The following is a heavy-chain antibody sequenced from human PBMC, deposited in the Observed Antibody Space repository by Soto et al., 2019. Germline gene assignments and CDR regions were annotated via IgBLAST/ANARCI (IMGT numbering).Heavy chain of an antibody. CDR1: GYTFTSYD. D-gene: IGHD6-19*01. CDR2: MNPNSGNT. CDR3: ARGAGYSSGWYWGYLGGVYYFDY. V-gene: IGHV1-8*01. J-gene: IGHJ4*02. Sequence: QVQLVQSGAEVKKPGASVKVSCKASGYTFTSYDINWVRQATGQGLEWMGWMNPNSGNTGYAQKFQGRVTMTRNTSTSTAYRELSSLRSEDTAVYYCARGAGYSSGWYWGYLGGVYYFDYWGQGTLVTVSS.